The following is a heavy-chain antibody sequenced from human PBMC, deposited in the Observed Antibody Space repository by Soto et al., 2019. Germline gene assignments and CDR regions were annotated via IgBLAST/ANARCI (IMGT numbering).Heavy chain of an antibody. CDR1: GFTFSSYA. J-gene: IGHJ6*02. CDR3: AKWDYYDSSGYLEGYYYGMDV. Sequence: GGSLRLSCAASGFTFSSYAMSWVRQAPGKGLEWVSAISGSGGSTYYADSVKGRFTISRDNSKNTLYLQMNSLRAEDTAVYYCAKWDYYDSSGYLEGYYYGMDVWGQGTTVTVSS. CDR2: ISGSGGST. V-gene: IGHV3-23*01. D-gene: IGHD3-22*01.